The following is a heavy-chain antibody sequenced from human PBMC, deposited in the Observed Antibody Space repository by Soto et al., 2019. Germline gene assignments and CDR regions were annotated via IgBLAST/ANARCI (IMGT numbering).Heavy chain of an antibody. CDR2: IYYSGST. V-gene: IGHV4-59*01. J-gene: IGHJ4*02. Sequence: SETLSLTCTVSGGSISSYYWSWIRQPPGKGLEWIGYIYYSGSTNYNPSLKSRVTISVDTSKNQFSPKLSSVTAADTAVYYCARYYYDSSGYPKFDYWGQGTLVTVSS. CDR1: GGSISSYY. D-gene: IGHD3-22*01. CDR3: ARYYYDSSGYPKFDY.